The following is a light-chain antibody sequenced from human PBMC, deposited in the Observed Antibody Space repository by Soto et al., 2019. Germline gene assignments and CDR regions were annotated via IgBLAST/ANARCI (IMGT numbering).Light chain of an antibody. CDR3: QQYGSSPIT. CDR1: QSISSNF. J-gene: IGKJ5*01. Sequence: EIVLTQSPGTLSLSPGEGATLSCRASQSISSNFLAWYQQKRGQAPRLLIYGASSRATGIPDRFSGTVSGTDFTLTISRLEPEDFAVYYCQQYGSSPITFGQGARLEI. CDR2: GAS. V-gene: IGKV3-20*01.